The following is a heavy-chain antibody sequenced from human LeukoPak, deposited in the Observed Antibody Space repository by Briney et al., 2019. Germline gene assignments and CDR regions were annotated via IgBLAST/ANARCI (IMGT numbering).Heavy chain of an antibody. Sequence: PSETLSLTCTVSGGSISSYYWSWIRQPPGKGLEWIGYIYYSGSTNYNPSLKGRVTISVDTSKNQFSLKLSSVTAADTAVYYCARVRGDYNYYYYMDVWGKGTTVTISS. V-gene: IGHV4-59*01. D-gene: IGHD2-21*02. J-gene: IGHJ6*03. CDR3: ARVRGDYNYYYYMDV. CDR1: GGSISSYY. CDR2: IYYSGST.